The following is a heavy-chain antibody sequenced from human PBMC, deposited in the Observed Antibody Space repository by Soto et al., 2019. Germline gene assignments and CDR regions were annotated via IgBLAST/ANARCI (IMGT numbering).Heavy chain of an antibody. CDR3: ARGSLVYDS. CDR2: IYYKGDT. Sequence: QVQLLESGPTLVKPSEILFLTCSVPGDSLNNNWWTWIRQAPGTAPELVGYIYYKGDTRYNPSLESRVTISLDTPKNQISLELRSLSGADTAVYFCARGSLVYDSWGQGILVTVSS. J-gene: IGHJ4*02. D-gene: IGHD3-16*01. CDR1: GDSLNNNW. V-gene: IGHV4-59*01.